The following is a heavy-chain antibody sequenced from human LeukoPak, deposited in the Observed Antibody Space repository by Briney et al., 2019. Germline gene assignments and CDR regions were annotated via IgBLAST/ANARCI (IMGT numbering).Heavy chain of an antibody. J-gene: IGHJ6*03. CDR1: GYSISSADYY. V-gene: IGHV4-31*01. Sequence: SSETLSLTCTVSGYSISSADYYWSWIRQHPGKGLEWIGYISYSGSTSYNPSLKSPVPISVDTSKNQFSLKLSSVTAADTAVYYCARGTRYYDFWSGPTPGYYYYMDVWGKGTTVTVSS. CDR2: ISYSGST. CDR3: ARGTRYYDFWSGPTPGYYYYMDV. D-gene: IGHD3-3*01.